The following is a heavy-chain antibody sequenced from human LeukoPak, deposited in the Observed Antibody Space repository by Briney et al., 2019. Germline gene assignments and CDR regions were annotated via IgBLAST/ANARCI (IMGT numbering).Heavy chain of an antibody. CDR3: ASMGYCSGGSCYLIDP. CDR2: IIPIFGTA. CDR1: GYTFTSYD. D-gene: IGHD2-15*01. Sequence: ASVKVSCKASGYTFTSYDISWVRQAPGQGLEWMGGIIPIFGTANYAQKFQGRVTITADKSTSTAYMELSSLRSEDTAVYYCASMGYCSGGSCYLIDPWGQGTLVTVSS. V-gene: IGHV1-69*06. J-gene: IGHJ5*02.